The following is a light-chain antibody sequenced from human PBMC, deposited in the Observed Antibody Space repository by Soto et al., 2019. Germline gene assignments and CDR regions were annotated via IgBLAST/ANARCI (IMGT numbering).Light chain of an antibody. J-gene: IGKJ1*01. CDR1: QSLRNN. CDR2: DAS. V-gene: IGKV3-11*01. Sequence: EIVLTQSPGTLSLPPGERATLSCRASQSLRNNLAWYQHKPGQAPRLLIYDASSRATGIPARFSGSGSGTDFTLTIASLEPEDFAVYYCQHRSDSWTFGQGTKVDI. CDR3: QHRSDSWT.